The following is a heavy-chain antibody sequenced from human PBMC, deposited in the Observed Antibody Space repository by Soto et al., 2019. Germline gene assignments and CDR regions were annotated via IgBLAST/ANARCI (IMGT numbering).Heavy chain of an antibody. J-gene: IGHJ4*02. CDR2: IRSRANSYAT. CDR3: TRRVEYSSSSGDD. CDR1: VFTVSGSA. Sequence: GSLRLSCAAPVFTVSGSAMHWVRQASGKGQEWVGRIRSRANSYATAYAASVKGRFTISRDDSKNTAYLQMNSLKTEDTAVYYCTRRVEYSSSSGDDWGQGTLVTVSS. D-gene: IGHD6-6*01. V-gene: IGHV3-73*01.